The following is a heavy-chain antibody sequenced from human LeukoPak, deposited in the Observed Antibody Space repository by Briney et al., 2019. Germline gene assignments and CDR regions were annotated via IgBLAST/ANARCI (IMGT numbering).Heavy chain of an antibody. D-gene: IGHD6-13*01. Sequence: PSETLSLTCTVSGGSISSYYWSWIRQPPGKGLEWIGYIYYSGSTNYNPSLKSRVTISVDTSKNQFSLKLSSVTAADTAVYYCARASPYSSSWYLGRAAFDIWGQGTMVTVSS. CDR1: GGSISSYY. CDR2: IYYSGST. J-gene: IGHJ3*02. V-gene: IGHV4-59*01. CDR3: ARASPYSSSWYLGRAAFDI.